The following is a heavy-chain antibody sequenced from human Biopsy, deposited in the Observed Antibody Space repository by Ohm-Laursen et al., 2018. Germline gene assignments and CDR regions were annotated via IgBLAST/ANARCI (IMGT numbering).Heavy chain of an antibody. CDR2: INIDGSGT. J-gene: IGHJ3*02. Sequence: SLRLSCSASGFTFNSYWMHWVRQAPGKGLVWVSRINIDGSGTKYADSVKGRFTVSRDNVKNTLYLQMNSLTAEDTAIYYCAKGRVGNSGSLDIWGHGTMVTVSS. CDR3: AKGRVGNSGSLDI. V-gene: IGHV3-74*03. D-gene: IGHD1-1*01. CDR1: GFTFNSYW.